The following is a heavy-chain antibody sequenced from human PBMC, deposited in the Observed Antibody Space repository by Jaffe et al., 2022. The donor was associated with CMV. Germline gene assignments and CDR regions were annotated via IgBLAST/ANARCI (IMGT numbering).Heavy chain of an antibody. V-gene: IGHV1-24*01. CDR1: GYTLTELS. D-gene: IGHD6-19*01. Sequence: QVQLVQSGAEVKKPGASVKVSCKVSGYTLTELSMHWVRQAPGKGLEWMGGFDPEDGETIYAQKFQGRVTMTEDTSTDTAYMELSSLRSEDTAVYYCATDAGLGYSSGWRWDYWGQGTLVTVSS. J-gene: IGHJ4*02. CDR2: FDPEDGET. CDR3: ATDAGLGYSSGWRWDY.